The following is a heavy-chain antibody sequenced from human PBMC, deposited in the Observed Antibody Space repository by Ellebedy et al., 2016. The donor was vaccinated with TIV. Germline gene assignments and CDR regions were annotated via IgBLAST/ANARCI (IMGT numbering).Heavy chain of an antibody. CDR2: ISSSSSYI. J-gene: IGHJ4*02. D-gene: IGHD3-16*01. Sequence: GESLKISXVASGFTFSRYTMNWVRQAPGKGLEWVSCISSSSSYIYYADSVKGRFTISRDDAKNSLYLQMNNLRAEDTAIYFCVREYYATPDYWGQGTLVIVSS. V-gene: IGHV3-21*04. CDR3: VREYYATPDY. CDR1: GFTFSRYT.